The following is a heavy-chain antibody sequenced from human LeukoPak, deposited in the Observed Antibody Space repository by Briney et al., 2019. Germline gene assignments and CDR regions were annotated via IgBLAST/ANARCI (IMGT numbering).Heavy chain of an antibody. D-gene: IGHD6-13*01. Sequence: ASVKVSCKVSGYTLTELSMHWVRQAPGKGLEWMGGFDPEDGETIYAQKFQGRVTLTEDTSTDTAYMELSSLRSEHTAVYYCATDLPLAAAITYAEYFQHWGQGTLVTVSS. CDR1: GYTLTELS. CDR2: FDPEDGET. J-gene: IGHJ1*01. V-gene: IGHV1-24*01. CDR3: ATDLPLAAAITYAEYFQH.